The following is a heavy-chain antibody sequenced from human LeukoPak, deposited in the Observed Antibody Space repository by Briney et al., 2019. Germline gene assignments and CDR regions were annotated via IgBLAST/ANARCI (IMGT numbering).Heavy chain of an antibody. V-gene: IGHV1-69*13. D-gene: IGHD2-2*01. CDR2: IIPIFGTA. J-gene: IGHJ4*02. CDR1: GGTFSSYA. Sequence: ASVKVSCKASGGTFSSYAISWVRQAPGQGLEWMGGIIPIFGTANYAQKFQGRVTITADESTSTAYMELSSLRSEDTAVYYCARGYCSSTSCSNAADYWGQGTLVTVPS. CDR3: ARGYCSSTSCSNAADY.